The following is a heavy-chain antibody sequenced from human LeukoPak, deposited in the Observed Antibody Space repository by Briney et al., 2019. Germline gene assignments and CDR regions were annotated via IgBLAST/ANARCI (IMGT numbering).Heavy chain of an antibody. J-gene: IGHJ4*02. D-gene: IGHD5-18*01. CDR3: ARDGRGRQLWSNLFDY. CDR2: ISYDGSNK. V-gene: IGHV3-30*04. CDR1: GFTFSSYA. Sequence: PGRSLRLSCAASGFTFSSYAMHWVRQAPGKGLEWVAVISYDGSNKYYADSVKGRFTISRDNSKNTLYLQMNSLRAEDTAVYYCARDGRGRQLWSNLFDYWGQGTLVTVSS.